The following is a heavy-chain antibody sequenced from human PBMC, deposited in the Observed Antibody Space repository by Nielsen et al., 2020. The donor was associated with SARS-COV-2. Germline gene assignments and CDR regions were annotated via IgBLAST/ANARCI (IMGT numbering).Heavy chain of an antibody. V-gene: IGHV4-59*01. Sequence: PETLSLTCTVSGGSISHYYWSWIRQPPGKGLEWIGYVHDSGTTDYNPSLKHRVTISLATSKNQFYLNLRSVTAADRAVYYCARDYFGDYLDGFDIWGQGTMVTVSS. CDR1: GGSISHYY. CDR3: ARDYFGDYLDGFDI. J-gene: IGHJ3*02. CDR2: VHDSGTT. D-gene: IGHD4-17*01.